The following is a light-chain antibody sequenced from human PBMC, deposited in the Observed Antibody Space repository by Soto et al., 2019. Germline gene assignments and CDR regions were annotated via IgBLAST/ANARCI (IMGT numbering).Light chain of an antibody. CDR3: QQYNNWLWT. CDR1: QSVRSN. Sequence: EIVMTQSPATLSVSPGERATLSCRASQSVRSNLAWYQQKPGQAPRLLIYGASTRATGIPARFSGSESGTEFTLTISSLQSEDFALYYCQQYNNWLWTFGQGTKVEIK. V-gene: IGKV3-15*01. CDR2: GAS. J-gene: IGKJ1*01.